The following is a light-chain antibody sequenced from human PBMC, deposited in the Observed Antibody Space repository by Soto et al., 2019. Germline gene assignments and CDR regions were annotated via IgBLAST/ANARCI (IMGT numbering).Light chain of an antibody. Sequence: DIEMTQSPSTLSSSVGERATISCRASQSISSCLAWYQQKPGKAPTLLIYDAPSRATGIPSRFSGSGSGTDFTLTISSLEPEDFAVYYCQQRNSWPYTFGGGTKVEIK. J-gene: IGKJ4*01. CDR3: QQRNSWPYT. CDR1: QSISSC. V-gene: IGKV3-11*01. CDR2: DAP.